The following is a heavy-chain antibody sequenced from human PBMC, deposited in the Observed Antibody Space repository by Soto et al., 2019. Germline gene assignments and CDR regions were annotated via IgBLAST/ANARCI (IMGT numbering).Heavy chain of an antibody. J-gene: IGHJ4*02. CDR3: ARGHRNGDCSRSGFDY. Sequence: SVKVSCKASGGTFSSYAISWVRQAPGQGLEWMGGIIPIFGTANYAQKFQGRVTITADESTSTAYMELSSLRSEDTAVYYCARGHRNGDCSRSGFDYWGQGTLVTVSS. CDR1: GGTFSSYA. D-gene: IGHD2-21*02. CDR2: IIPIFGTA. V-gene: IGHV1-69*13.